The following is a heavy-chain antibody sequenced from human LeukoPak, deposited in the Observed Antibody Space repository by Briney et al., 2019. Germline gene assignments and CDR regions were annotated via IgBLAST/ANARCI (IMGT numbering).Heavy chain of an antibody. D-gene: IGHD3-10*01. CDR1: GITFSSYS. J-gene: IGHJ6*03. CDR3: ARVKSGSGSYSYYMDV. Sequence: GGSLRLSCVASGITFSSYSMNWVRQAPGKGLEWVSSISSSSSYIYYADSVKGRFTISRDNAKNSLYLQMNSLRAEDTAVYYCARVKSGSGSYSYYMDVWGKGTTVTISS. CDR2: ISSSSSYI. V-gene: IGHV3-21*01.